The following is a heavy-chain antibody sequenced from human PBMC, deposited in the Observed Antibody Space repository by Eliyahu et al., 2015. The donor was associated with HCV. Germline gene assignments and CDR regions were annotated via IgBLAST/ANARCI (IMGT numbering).Heavy chain of an antibody. D-gene: IGHD3-9*01. Sequence: EVQLLESGGGLVQPGGSLRLSCAASRFXFSSYGMSWVRQAPGKGLEWVSAISGSGDSTHYADSVRGRFTISRDNSKNTLYLQMNSLRAEDTAEYYCARDPLSLTWYGMDVWGQGTTVTVSS. J-gene: IGHJ6*02. CDR2: ISGSGDST. CDR3: ARDPLSLTWYGMDV. V-gene: IGHV3-23*01. CDR1: RFXFSSYG.